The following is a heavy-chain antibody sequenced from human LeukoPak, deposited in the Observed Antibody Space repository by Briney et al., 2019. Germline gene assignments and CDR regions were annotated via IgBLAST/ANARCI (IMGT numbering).Heavy chain of an antibody. Sequence: SQTLSLTCTESGGSISSDDYYWNWIRQPAGRGLEWIGRIYTTGNTMYNPSLESRVSMSIDTSKNQVSLKVKSVTAADTAVYYCARGGTLFTFFDSWGQGNLVTVSS. CDR3: ARGGTLFTFFDS. J-gene: IGHJ4*02. D-gene: IGHD2/OR15-2a*01. CDR2: IYTTGNT. CDR1: GGSISSDDYY. V-gene: IGHV4-61*02.